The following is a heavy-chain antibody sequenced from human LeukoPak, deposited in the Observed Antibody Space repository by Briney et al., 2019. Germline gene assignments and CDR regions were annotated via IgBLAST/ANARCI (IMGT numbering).Heavy chain of an antibody. Sequence: GGSLRLSCAASRFTFSSYGMSWVRQAPGKGLEWVSAISGSGGSTYYADSVKGRFTISRDNSKNTLYLQMNSLRAEDTAVYYCARLKLLWSNYFDYWGQGTLVTVSS. CDR1: RFTFSSYG. CDR3: ARLKLLWSNYFDY. D-gene: IGHD2-2*01. V-gene: IGHV3-23*01. J-gene: IGHJ4*02. CDR2: ISGSGGST.